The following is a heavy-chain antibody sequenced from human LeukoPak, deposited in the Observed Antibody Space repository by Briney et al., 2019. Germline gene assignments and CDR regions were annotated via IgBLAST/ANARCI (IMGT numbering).Heavy chain of an antibody. D-gene: IGHD3/OR15-3a*01. V-gene: IGHV3-7*01. Sequence: GGSLRLSCAASGFTFSSYWMNWARQAPGKGLEWVASINHNGNVNYYVDSVKGRFIISRDNAKKSLYLQMNNLRAEDTAVYYCARDQDWAFDYWGQGILVTVSS. CDR2: INHNGNVN. CDR1: GFTFSSYW. J-gene: IGHJ4*02. CDR3: ARDQDWAFDY.